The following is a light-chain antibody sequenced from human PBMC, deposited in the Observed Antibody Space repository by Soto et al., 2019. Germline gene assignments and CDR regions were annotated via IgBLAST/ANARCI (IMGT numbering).Light chain of an antibody. CDR2: GAS. Sequence: EIVSTQSRSTGSVSPEERATLSCSASQSVSSNLAWYQQKPGQAPRLLIYGASTRATGIPARFSGSGSGTEFTLTISSLQSEDFAVYYCQQYNNWPPITFGQGTRLEIK. J-gene: IGKJ5*01. CDR3: QQYNNWPPIT. CDR1: QSVSSN. V-gene: IGKV3-15*01.